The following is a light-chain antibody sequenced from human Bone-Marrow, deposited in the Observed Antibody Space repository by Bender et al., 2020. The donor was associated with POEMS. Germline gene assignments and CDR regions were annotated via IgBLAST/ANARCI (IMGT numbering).Light chain of an antibody. J-gene: IGLJ3*02. V-gene: IGLV1-40*01. CDR2: GYN. CDR1: SSNTGSGYD. CDR3: QSYDNSLSGWV. Sequence: QSALTQPASVSGSPGQSITISCTGSSSNTGSGYDINWYQHLPGTAPKLLIYGYNNRPSGVPDRFSGSKSGTSASLAITGLQAEDEGDYYCQSYDNSLSGWVFGGGTKLTVL.